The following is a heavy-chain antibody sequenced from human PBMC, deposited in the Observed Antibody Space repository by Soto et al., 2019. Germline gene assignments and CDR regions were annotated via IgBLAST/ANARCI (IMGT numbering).Heavy chain of an antibody. CDR3: ARGRGYSLIPVVDDAVDV. CDR2: ITTYNGDT. CDR1: GYSFTGYG. Sequence: ASVKVSCKASGYSFTGYGINWVRQAPGQGLQWLGRITTYNGDTNYAQNFQGRVTMTTDTSTSTTYMELRSLRSDDTAVYFCARGRGYSLIPVVDDAVDVWGQGTLVTVS. J-gene: IGHJ3*01. D-gene: IGHD5-12*01. V-gene: IGHV1-18*04.